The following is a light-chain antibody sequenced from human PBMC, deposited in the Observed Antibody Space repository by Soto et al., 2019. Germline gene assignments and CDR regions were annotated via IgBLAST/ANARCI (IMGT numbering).Light chain of an antibody. V-gene: IGLV1-40*01. J-gene: IGLJ1*01. CDR2: GDS. CDR1: SSNIGADFD. Sequence: QSVLTQPPSVSGAPGQRVTISCTGSSSNIGADFDVHWYQHLPGTAPRLLIYGDSNRPSGVPDRFSGSKSGTSASLAITGLQAEDEADYYCQSYDSGLSGYVFGAGTKVTVL. CDR3: QSYDSGLSGYV.